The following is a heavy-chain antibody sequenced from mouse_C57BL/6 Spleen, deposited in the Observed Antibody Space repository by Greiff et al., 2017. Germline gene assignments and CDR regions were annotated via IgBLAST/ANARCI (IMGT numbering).Heavy chain of an antibody. CDR2: IDPETGGT. J-gene: IGHJ4*01. CDR1: GYTFTDYE. D-gene: IGHD1-1*01. Sequence: QVQLQQSGAELVRPGASVTLSCKASGYTFTDYEMHWVKQTPVHGLEWIGAIDPETGGTAYNQKFQGKAILTADKSSSTANMELRSLTSEDSAVYYCTRCYGSSGYDMDYWGQGTPVTVSA. V-gene: IGHV1-15*01. CDR3: TRCYGSSGYDMDY.